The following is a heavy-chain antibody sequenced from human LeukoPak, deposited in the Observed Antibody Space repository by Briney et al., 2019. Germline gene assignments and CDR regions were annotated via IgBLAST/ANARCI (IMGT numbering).Heavy chain of an antibody. V-gene: IGHV1-2*06. CDR3: ARDYCSSTSCLFDY. CDR1: GYTFTGYH. Sequence: GASVKVSCKASGYTFTGYHMHWVRQDPGQGLEWMGRINPNSGDTNYAQKFQGRVTMTRDTSISTAYVELSRLRSDDTAVYYCARDYCSSTSCLFDYWGQGTLVTVSS. J-gene: IGHJ4*02. CDR2: INPNSGDT. D-gene: IGHD2-2*01.